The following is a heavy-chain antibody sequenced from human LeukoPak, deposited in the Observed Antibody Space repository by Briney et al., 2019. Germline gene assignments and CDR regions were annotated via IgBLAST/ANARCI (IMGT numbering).Heavy chain of an antibody. CDR3: GRVGGRSVSAKGDAFDI. D-gene: IGHD3-10*01. CDR2: ISSSGSGDNT. V-gene: IGHV3-23*01. CDR1: GVTLSTYA. J-gene: IGHJ3*02. Sequence: PGGSLRLSCAASGVTLSTYAMSWARQAPGKGLEWVSGISSSGSGDNTYYADSVKGRFTISRDNARDSMYLQMNSLRAEDTAMYYCGRVGGRSVSAKGDAFDIWGQGTMVTVSS.